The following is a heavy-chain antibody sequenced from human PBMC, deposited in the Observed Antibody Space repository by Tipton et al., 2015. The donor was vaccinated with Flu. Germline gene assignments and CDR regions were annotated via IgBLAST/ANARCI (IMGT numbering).Heavy chain of an antibody. D-gene: IGHD2-2*01. CDR3: ARSSHFYAMDV. J-gene: IGHJ6*02. CDR2: VYYGGNT. Sequence: GLVKPSETLSLTCTVSGGSPRTHFWSWIRQPPGKGLENIGHVYYGGNTNYSPSLQSRVTFSVDWSKSQFSLTLSSATTADTAVYYCARSSHFYAMDVWGQGTTVTVSS. CDR1: GGSPRTHF. V-gene: IGHV4-59*11.